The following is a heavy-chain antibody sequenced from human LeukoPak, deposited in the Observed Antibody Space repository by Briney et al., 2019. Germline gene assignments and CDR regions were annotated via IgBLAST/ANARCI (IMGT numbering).Heavy chain of an antibody. CDR3: ARDRGWTTVPLYYFDY. Sequence: ASVTVSCKASGYTFTSYAMHWVRQAPGQRLEWMGWINAGNGNTKYSQKFQGRVTITRDTSASTAYMELSSLRSEDTAVYYCARDRGWTTVPLYYFDYWGQGTLVTVSS. CDR2: INAGNGNT. V-gene: IGHV1-3*01. CDR1: GYTFTSYA. J-gene: IGHJ4*02. D-gene: IGHD4-17*01.